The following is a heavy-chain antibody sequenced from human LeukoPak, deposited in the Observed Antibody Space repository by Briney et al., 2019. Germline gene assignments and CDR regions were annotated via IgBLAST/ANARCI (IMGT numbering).Heavy chain of an antibody. CDR1: GYNFIIYG. CDR3: ARYPRYCGSGGCMGFDH. D-gene: IGHD2-15*01. Sequence: ASVKVSCKASGYNFIIYGLTWVRQAPRQGLEWMGWINNNNGDTNYAQKIQDRVTMITDTSTSTAYMELRSLRYDDTAVYYCARYPRYCGSGGCMGFDHWGQGTLVTVSS. CDR2: INNNNGDT. V-gene: IGHV1-18*01. J-gene: IGHJ4*02.